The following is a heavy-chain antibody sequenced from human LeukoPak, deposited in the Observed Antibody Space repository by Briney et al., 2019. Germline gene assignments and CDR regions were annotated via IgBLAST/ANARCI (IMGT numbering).Heavy chain of an antibody. D-gene: IGHD6-13*01. Sequence: ASVKVSCKASGYTFTGYYMHWVRQAPGQGLEWMGWISAYNGNTNYAQKLQGRVTMTTDTSTSTAYMELRSLRSDDTAVYYCARVEVSSSWRRGYFDYWGQGTLVTVSS. CDR3: ARVEVSSSWRRGYFDY. V-gene: IGHV1-18*04. CDR2: ISAYNGNT. CDR1: GYTFTGYY. J-gene: IGHJ4*02.